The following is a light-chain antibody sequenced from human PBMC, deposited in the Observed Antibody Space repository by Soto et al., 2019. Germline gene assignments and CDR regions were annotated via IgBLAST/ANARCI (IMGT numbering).Light chain of an antibody. Sequence: QYALTQPASVSGSPGQSITIACTGTSSDVGGYKSVSWFQQHPGKAHKLIIYEVTNRPSGVSPRFSGSKSGNTASLTISGLQAQDESDYYCSSYTTSSTLVFGGGTKLTVL. CDR2: EVT. J-gene: IGLJ3*02. CDR1: SSDVGGYKS. CDR3: SSYTTSSTLV. V-gene: IGLV2-14*01.